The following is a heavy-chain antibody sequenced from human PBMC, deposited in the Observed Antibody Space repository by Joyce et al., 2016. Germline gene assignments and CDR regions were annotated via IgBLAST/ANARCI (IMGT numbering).Heavy chain of an antibody. J-gene: IGHJ2*01. V-gene: IGHV5-10-1*03. D-gene: IGHD3-22*01. CDR1: EYSFTNYW. CDR2: IHPSDSYI. CDR3: AGYYDSSGYFGFWYFDL. Sequence: EAQLVQSGAEVKKSGESLRISCKASEYSFTNYWISGVRQMPGKGLEWMGRIHPSDSYINYSPSFQGHVTISVDKSNSTAYLQWSSLKASDTAIYYCAGYYDSSGYFGFWYFDLWGRGTLVTVSS.